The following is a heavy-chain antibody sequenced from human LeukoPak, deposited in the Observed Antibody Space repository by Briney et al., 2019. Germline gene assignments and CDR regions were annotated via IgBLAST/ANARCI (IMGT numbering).Heavy chain of an antibody. CDR3: ASVGTGYCSGGSCYYFDY. CDR1: GYTFTSYG. D-gene: IGHD2-15*01. Sequence: ASVKVSCKASGYTFTSYGISWVRQAPGQGLEWMGWISAYNGNTNYAQKLQGRVTMTTDTSTSTAYMELRSLRSDDTAVYYCASVGTGYCSGGSCYYFDYWGQGTLVTVSS. V-gene: IGHV1-18*01. CDR2: ISAYNGNT. J-gene: IGHJ4*02.